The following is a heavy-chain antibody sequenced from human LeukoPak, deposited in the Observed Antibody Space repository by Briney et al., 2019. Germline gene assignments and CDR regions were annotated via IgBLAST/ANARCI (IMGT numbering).Heavy chain of an antibody. V-gene: IGHV1-2*02. J-gene: IGHJ4*02. CDR1: GYMFIAYA. D-gene: IGHD1-26*01. Sequence: ASVKVSCKTSGYMFIAYAIHWVRQAPGQGLEWMGWINPNSGGTNYAQKSQGRVIMTRDTSTRTVYMELSRQTSDDTAVYYCARDPLVGTTTEFDYWGQGTLVTVSS. CDR3: ARDPLVGTTTEFDY. CDR2: INPNSGGT.